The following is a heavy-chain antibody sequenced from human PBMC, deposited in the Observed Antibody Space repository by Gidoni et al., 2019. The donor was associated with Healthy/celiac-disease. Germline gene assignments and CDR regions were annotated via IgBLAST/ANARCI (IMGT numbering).Heavy chain of an antibody. CDR1: GGSFSGYY. CDR2: INRSGRT. CDR3: ARVRGVIAHARYYYMDV. V-gene: IGHV4-34*01. Sequence: QVQLQQWGAGLLKPSETLSLTCAVYGGSFSGYYWSWLRQPPGKGLGWIGEINRSGRTNYNPSLKIRGTILVATSKNQFSLKLSSVTAADTAVYYCARVRGVIAHARYYYMDVWGKGTTVTVSS. D-gene: IGHD3-10*01. J-gene: IGHJ6*03.